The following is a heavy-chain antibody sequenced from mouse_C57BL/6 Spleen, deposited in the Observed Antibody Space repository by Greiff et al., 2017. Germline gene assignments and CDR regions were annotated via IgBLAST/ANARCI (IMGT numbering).Heavy chain of an antibody. V-gene: IGHV1-69*01. D-gene: IGHD2-4*01. CDR1: GYTFTSYW. CDR3: ARTYDYDGEYYFDY. Sequence: VQLQQPGAELVMPGASVKLSCKASGYTFTSYWMHWVKQRPGQGLEWIGEIDPSDSYTNYNQKFKGKSTLTVDKSSITAYMQISSLTSEDSAVYYCARTYDYDGEYYFDYWGPGTTLPVSS. J-gene: IGHJ2*01. CDR2: IDPSDSYT.